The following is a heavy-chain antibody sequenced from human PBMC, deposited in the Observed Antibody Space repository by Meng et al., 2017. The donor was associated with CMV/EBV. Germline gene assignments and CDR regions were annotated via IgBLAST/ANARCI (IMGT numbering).Heavy chain of an antibody. J-gene: IGHJ5*02. V-gene: IGHV3-30-3*01. D-gene: IGHD2-15*01. CDR1: GFTFSSYA. Sequence: GGSLRLSCAASGFTFSSYAMHWVRQAPGKGLEWVAVISYDGSNKYYADSVKGRFTISRDISKNTLYLQMNSLRAEDTAVYYCARDLGYCSGGSCSPRRSWFDPWGQGTLVTVSS. CDR3: ARDLGYCSGGSCSPRRSWFDP. CDR2: ISYDGSNK.